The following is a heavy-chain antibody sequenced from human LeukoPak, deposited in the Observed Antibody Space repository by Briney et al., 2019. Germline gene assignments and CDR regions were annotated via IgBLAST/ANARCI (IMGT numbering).Heavy chain of an antibody. CDR1: GGSISSSNW. V-gene: IGHV4-4*02. CDR3: ARDGIVATTKDAFDI. J-gene: IGHJ3*02. D-gene: IGHD5-12*01. CDR2: IYHSGST. Sequence: SETLSLTCAVSGGSISSSNWWSWVRQPPGKGLEWIGEIYHSGSTNYNPSLKSRVTISVDKSKNQFSLKLSSVTAADTAVYYCARDGIVATTKDAFDIWGQGTMVTVSS.